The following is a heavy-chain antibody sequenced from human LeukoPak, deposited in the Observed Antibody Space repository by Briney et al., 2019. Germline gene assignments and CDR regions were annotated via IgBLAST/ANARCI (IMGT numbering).Heavy chain of an antibody. D-gene: IGHD2/OR15-2a*01. Sequence: GGALRLSCAASGFTFSSYEMNWVRQAPGKGLEWVSYISSSGSTIYYADSVKGRFTISRDNAEKSLYLQLNNLRLEDTAVYYCVRSDRETFAFDIWGQGAMVTVSS. J-gene: IGHJ3*02. CDR3: VRSDRETFAFDI. CDR2: ISSSGSTI. V-gene: IGHV3-48*03. CDR1: GFTFSSYE.